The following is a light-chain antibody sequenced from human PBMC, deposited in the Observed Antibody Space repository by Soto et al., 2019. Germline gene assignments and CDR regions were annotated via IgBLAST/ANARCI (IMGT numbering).Light chain of an antibody. CDR3: QQYNNWLWT. V-gene: IGKV3-15*01. CDR1: QSVNSN. CDR2: GAS. Sequence: EIVMTQSPATLSVSPGERATLSCRASQSVNSNLAWYQQKPGQAPRLLIYGASNRATGIPARFSGSGSGTEFTLTISSLQSEDFAVYYCQQYNNWLWTFGQGTKVEIK. J-gene: IGKJ1*01.